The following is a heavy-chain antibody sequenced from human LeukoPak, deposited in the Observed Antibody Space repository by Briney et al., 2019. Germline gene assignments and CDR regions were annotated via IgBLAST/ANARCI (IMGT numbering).Heavy chain of an antibody. Sequence: ASETLSLTCTVSGGSISSYYWSWIRQPPGKGLEWIGEINHSGSTNYNPSLKSRVTISVDTSKNQFSLKLSSVTAADTAVYYCARDPGGGYFDYWGQGTLVTVSS. CDR2: INHSGST. J-gene: IGHJ4*02. CDR3: ARDPGGGYFDY. V-gene: IGHV4-59*01. CDR1: GGSISSYY. D-gene: IGHD3-16*01.